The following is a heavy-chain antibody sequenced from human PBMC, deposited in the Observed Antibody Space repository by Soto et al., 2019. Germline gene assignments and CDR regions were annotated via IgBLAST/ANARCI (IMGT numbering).Heavy chain of an antibody. Sequence: QVQLQESGPGLVKPSETLSLTCTVSGGSINNHYWSWIRQPPGKGLEWIGYIYYTGSTNYNPSLKSRVTISVDTSKNQFSLNLTSLTAADMAIYYCARSNWYSEYWGQGTLVTVSS. CDR1: GGSINNHY. J-gene: IGHJ4*02. D-gene: IGHD7-27*01. CDR3: ARSNWYSEY. CDR2: IYYTGST. V-gene: IGHV4-59*11.